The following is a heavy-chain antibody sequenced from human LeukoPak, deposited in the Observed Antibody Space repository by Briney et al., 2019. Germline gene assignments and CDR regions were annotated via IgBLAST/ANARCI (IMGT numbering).Heavy chain of an antibody. CDR2: IVVGSGNT. CDR3: AAGIAVVRPGYYYYYYGMDV. CDR1: GFTFTSSA. V-gene: IGHV1-58*01. Sequence: SVKVSCKASGFTFTSSAVQWVRQARGQRLEWIGWIVVGSGNTNYAQKFQERVTITRDMSASTAYMELSSLRSEDTAVYYCAAGIAVVRPGYYYYYYGMDVWGQGTTVTVSS. J-gene: IGHJ6*02. D-gene: IGHD6-19*01.